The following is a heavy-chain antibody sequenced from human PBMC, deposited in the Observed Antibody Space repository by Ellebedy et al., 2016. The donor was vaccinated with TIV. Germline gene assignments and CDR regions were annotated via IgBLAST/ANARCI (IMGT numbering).Heavy chain of an antibody. CDR1: GFTFDDYA. CDR3: ARGAYGDYYFDY. CDR2: ICWNSGSI. Sequence: SLKISXAASGFTFDDYAMHWVRQAPGKGLEWVSGICWNSGSIGYADSVKGRFTISRDNAKNSLYLQMNSLRAEDTALYYCARGAYGDYYFDYWGQGTLVTVSS. D-gene: IGHD4-17*01. V-gene: IGHV3-9*01. J-gene: IGHJ4*02.